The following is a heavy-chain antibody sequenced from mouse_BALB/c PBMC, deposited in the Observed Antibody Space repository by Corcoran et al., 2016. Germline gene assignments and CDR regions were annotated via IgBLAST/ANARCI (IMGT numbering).Heavy chain of an antibody. J-gene: IGHJ2*01. Sequence: QVQLQQSGPELVKPGASVRISCKASGYTFTSYYIHWVKQRPGQGLEWIGWIYPGNVNTKYNEKFKGKATLTADKSSSTAYMQLSSLTSEDSAVYFCARRGMITTDFYFDYWGQGTTLTVSS. V-gene: IGHV1S56*01. D-gene: IGHD2-4*01. CDR1: GYTFTSYY. CDR3: ARRGMITTDFYFDY. CDR2: IYPGNVNT.